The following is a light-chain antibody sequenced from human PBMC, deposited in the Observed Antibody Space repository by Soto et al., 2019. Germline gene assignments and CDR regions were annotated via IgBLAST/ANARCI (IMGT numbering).Light chain of an antibody. CDR2: GAS. J-gene: IGKJ4*01. Sequence: EIVVTQSPATLSVSPGERATLSCRASQSVSSNLDWYQQKPGQPPRILIYGASTRSTGIPARFSGSGSGTEFTLTISSLQSEDFSVYYCQQYNSWPPLTFGGGTKVEIK. V-gene: IGKV3D-15*01. CDR3: QQYNSWPPLT. CDR1: QSVSSN.